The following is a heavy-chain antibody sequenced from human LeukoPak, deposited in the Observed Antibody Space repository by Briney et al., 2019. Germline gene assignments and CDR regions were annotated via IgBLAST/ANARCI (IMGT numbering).Heavy chain of an antibody. V-gene: IGHV3-30*03. CDR1: GFTFSSYG. D-gene: IGHD1-26*01. CDR3: ARDGWRIVGAIDMYNWFDP. CDR2: ISYDGSNK. Sequence: GGSLRLSCAASGFTFSSYGMHWVRQAPGKGLEWVAVISYDGSNKYYADSVKGRFTISRDNSKNTLYLQMNSLRAGDTAVYYCARDGWRIVGAIDMYNWFDPWGQGTLVTVSS. J-gene: IGHJ5*02.